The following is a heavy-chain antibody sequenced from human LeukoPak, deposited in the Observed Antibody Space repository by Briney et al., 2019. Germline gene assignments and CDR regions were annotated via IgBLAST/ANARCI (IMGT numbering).Heavy chain of an antibody. CDR1: GFTFSSFG. CDR2: LSFDGTTK. Sequence: GGSLRLSCAASGFTFSSFGMHWVRQAPGKGLEWVAVLSFDGTTKYYTDSVKGRFTISRDNSKNTLYLQMNSLRPEDTAVYYCARGGYYDSPSRGWFDPWGQGTLVTVSS. V-gene: IGHV3-30*03. J-gene: IGHJ5*02. D-gene: IGHD3-3*01. CDR3: ARGGYYDSPSRGWFDP.